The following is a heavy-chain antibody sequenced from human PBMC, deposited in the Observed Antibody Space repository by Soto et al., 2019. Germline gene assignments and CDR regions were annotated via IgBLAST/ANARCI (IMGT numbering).Heavy chain of an antibody. CDR2: ILCDGSDD. V-gene: IGHV3-30*18. D-gene: IGHD3-3*02. CDR3: AKDPVEMGAVTICIFDY. J-gene: IGHJ4*01. Sequence: QVQLVESGGGVVQPGGSLRLSCVASGFMFRNYGMHWIRQAPGKGLEWLAVILCDGSDDFYADSVKGRFTISRDNSKNTLYLQMNSLRAEETAVYYCAKDPVEMGAVTICIFDYWGHVTLVTVSS. CDR1: GFMFRNYG.